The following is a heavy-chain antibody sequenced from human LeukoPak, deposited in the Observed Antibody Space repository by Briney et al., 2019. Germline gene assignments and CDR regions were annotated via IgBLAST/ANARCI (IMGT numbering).Heavy chain of an antibody. V-gene: IGHV3-30*03. CDR3: ARGGYYAMDV. CDR2: ISHDGRND. Sequence: PGRSLRLSCAASGFTVSSNYMSWVRQAPGKGLEWVAVISHDGRNDFYGDSVKGRFTISRDNSQNTLYLQMNSLRAEDTAVYYCARGGYYAMDVWGQGTTVTVSS. CDR1: GFTVSSNY. J-gene: IGHJ6*02.